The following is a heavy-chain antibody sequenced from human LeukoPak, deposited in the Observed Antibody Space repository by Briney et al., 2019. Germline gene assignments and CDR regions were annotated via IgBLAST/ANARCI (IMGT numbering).Heavy chain of an antibody. CDR2: IYYSGST. D-gene: IGHD6-13*01. J-gene: IGHJ4*02. Sequence: SETLSLTCTVSGGSISSYYWSWIRQPPGMGLEWIGYIYYSGSTNYNPSLKSRVTISVDTSKNQFSLNLSSVTAADTAVYYCAREGRGAAAGMDYWGQGTLVTVSS. V-gene: IGHV4-59*01. CDR1: GGSISSYY. CDR3: AREGRGAAAGMDY.